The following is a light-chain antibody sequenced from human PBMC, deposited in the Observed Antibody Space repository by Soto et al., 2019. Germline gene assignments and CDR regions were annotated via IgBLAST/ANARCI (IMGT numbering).Light chain of an antibody. J-gene: IGLJ7*01. CDR3: GTWASTLSAAV. Sequence: QSVLTQPPSVSAAPGQKVTISCSGSSSNIENNYISWYQQLPGTAPKLLIYDSNKRPSGIPDRFSGSKSGTSATLGITGLQTGDEADYYCGTWASTLSAAVFGGGTQLTVL. V-gene: IGLV1-51*01. CDR2: DSN. CDR1: SSNIENNY.